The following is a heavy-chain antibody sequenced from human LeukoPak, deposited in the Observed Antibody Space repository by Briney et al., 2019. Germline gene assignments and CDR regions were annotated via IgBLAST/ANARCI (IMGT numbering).Heavy chain of an antibody. Sequence: GGSLRLSCAASGFTFSSYAMSWVRQAPGKGLMWVSRITSDGSSTSYADSVKGRFTISRDNAKNTLYLQMNSLRAEDTAVYYCARGSAKGGRGLQWLVQGVNDYWGQGTLVTVSS. CDR3: ARGSAKGGRGLQWLVQGVNDY. CDR1: GFTFSSYA. J-gene: IGHJ4*02. V-gene: IGHV3-74*01. D-gene: IGHD6-19*01. CDR2: ITSDGSST.